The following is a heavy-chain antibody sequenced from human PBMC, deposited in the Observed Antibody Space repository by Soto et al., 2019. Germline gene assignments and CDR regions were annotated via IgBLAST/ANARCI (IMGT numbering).Heavy chain of an antibody. Sequence: SETLSLTCTVSGGSISSCYWSWIRQPPGKGLEWIGYIYYSGSTNYNPSLKSRVTISVDTSKNQFSLKLSSVTAADTAVYYCARDPGDFWSGYPPDYYGMDVWGQGTTVNVS. CDR2: IYYSGST. CDR1: GGSISSCY. CDR3: ARDPGDFWSGYPPDYYGMDV. V-gene: IGHV4-59*01. D-gene: IGHD3-3*01. J-gene: IGHJ6*02.